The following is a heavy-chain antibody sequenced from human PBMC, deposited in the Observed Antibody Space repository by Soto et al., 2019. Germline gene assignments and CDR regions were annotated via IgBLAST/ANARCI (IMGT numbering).Heavy chain of an antibody. D-gene: IGHD2-2*01. CDR2: ISASGSSI. CDR1: GFTFSNYA. Sequence: SCAASGFTFSNYAMSWVRQAPGKGLEWVSAISASGSSIYYADSVKGRFTISRDNSKNTLFLQVDSLRAEDTAVYYCAKRALGYCSSTSCYAHRNYYYYYMDVWGKGTTVTVS. J-gene: IGHJ6*03. CDR3: AKRALGYCSSTSCYAHRNYYYYYMDV. V-gene: IGHV3-23*01.